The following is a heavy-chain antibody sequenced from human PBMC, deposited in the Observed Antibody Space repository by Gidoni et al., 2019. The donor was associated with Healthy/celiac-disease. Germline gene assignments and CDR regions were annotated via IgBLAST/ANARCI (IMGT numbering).Heavy chain of an antibody. V-gene: IGHV4-4*07. CDR1: GGSISSYY. Sequence: QVQLQESGPGLVKPSETLSLTCTVSGGSISSYYWRWIRQPAGKGLEWIGRIYTSGSTNYNPSLKSRVTMSVDTSKNQFSLKLSSVTAADTAVYYCARDLDGSSYNWFDPWGQGTLVTVSS. CDR3: ARDLDGSSYNWFDP. CDR2: IYTSGST. D-gene: IGHD1-1*01. J-gene: IGHJ5*02.